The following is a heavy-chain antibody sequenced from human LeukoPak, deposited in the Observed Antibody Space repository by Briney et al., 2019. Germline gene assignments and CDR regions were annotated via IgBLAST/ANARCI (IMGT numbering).Heavy chain of an antibody. Sequence: GGSLRLSCAASGFTFSSYGMHWVRQAPGKGLEWVAFIRYDGSNKYYADSVKGRFTISRDNSKNTLYLQMNSLRAEDTAVYYCAKSSGYGSGSKYFDYWGQGTLVTVPS. J-gene: IGHJ4*02. CDR2: IRYDGSNK. CDR3: AKSSGYGSGSKYFDY. D-gene: IGHD3-10*01. CDR1: GFTFSSYG. V-gene: IGHV3-30*02.